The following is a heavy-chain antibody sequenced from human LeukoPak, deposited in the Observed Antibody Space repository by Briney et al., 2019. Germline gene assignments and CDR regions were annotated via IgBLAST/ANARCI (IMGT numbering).Heavy chain of an antibody. Sequence: PGGSLRLSWAASGFTFSSYGMHWVRQAPGKGLEWVAVIWYDGSNKYYADSVKGRFTISRDNSKNTLYLQMNSLRAEDTAVYYCARVMDCSSTSCYFRYYYYYGMDVWGQGTTVTVSS. CDR1: GFTFSSYG. CDR2: IWYDGSNK. CDR3: ARVMDCSSTSCYFRYYYYYGMDV. D-gene: IGHD2-2*01. J-gene: IGHJ6*02. V-gene: IGHV3-33*01.